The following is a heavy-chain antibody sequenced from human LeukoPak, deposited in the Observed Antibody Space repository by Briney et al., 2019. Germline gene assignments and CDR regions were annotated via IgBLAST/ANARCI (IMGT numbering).Heavy chain of an antibody. V-gene: IGHV3-30*03. CDR1: GFTFTNFA. CDR3: VRIVGHTTTDF. CDR2: ISDGGNNK. Sequence: GGSLRLSCAASGFTFTNFAMHWVRQAPGKGLEWVTVISDGGNNKYFADSVKGRFTISRDNSKNTLYLQMNSVTYEDTAVYFCVRIVGHTTTDFWGQGTIVTVSS. J-gene: IGHJ4*02. D-gene: IGHD1-26*01.